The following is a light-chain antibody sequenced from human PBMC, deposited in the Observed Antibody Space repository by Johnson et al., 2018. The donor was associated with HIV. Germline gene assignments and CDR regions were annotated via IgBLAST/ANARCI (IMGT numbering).Light chain of an antibody. CDR3: GTLDSSLSALYV. J-gene: IGLJ1*01. V-gene: IGLV1-51*01. CDR1: SSNIGNNY. CDR2: DNN. Sequence: QSVLTQPPSVSAAPGQKVTISCSGSSSNIGNNYVSWYQQVPGTAPKLLISDNNRRPSGIPYRFSGSKYGATATLGITGLQTGDEADYYCGTLDSSLSALYVFGTGTKVTVL.